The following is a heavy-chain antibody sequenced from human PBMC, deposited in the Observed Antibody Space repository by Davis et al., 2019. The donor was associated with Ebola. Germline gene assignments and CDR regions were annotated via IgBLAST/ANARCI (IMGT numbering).Heavy chain of an antibody. V-gene: IGHV4-34*01. J-gene: IGHJ6*02. CDR3: AGGPHTYDMDV. Sequence: SETLSLTCAVHGGSFSGYYWSWIRQPPGKGREWIGEINHSGSTNYNPSLKSRVTISVDTSKNQFSLKLSSVTAAHTAVYYCAGGPHTYDMDVWGQGTTVTVSS. CDR1: GGSFSGYY. CDR2: INHSGST.